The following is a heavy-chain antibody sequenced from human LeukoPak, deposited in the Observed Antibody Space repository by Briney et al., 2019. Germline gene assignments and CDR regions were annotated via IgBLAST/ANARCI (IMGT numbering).Heavy chain of an antibody. D-gene: IGHD2-2*03. J-gene: IGHJ4*02. V-gene: IGHV4-38-2*02. CDR2: IYHTGGI. CDR3: ARSLSFAGYFDY. Sequence: PSETLSLTCSVSGYSISNDYYWGWIRQPPGKGLEWIGNIYHTGGIDYNPSLKSRVTVSFDTSKNQFFLKVTSVAAADTAVYYCARSLSFAGYFDYWGQGILVTVSS. CDR1: GYSISNDYY.